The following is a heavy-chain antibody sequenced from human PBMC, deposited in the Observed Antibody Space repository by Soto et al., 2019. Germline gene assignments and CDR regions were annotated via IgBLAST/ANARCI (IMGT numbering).Heavy chain of an antibody. CDR2: INPKSGGT. Sequence: QVQLVQSGAEVKKPGASVRVSCKASGYSFTDYHIHWVRQAPGQGLEWLGRINPKSGGTSTAQKFQGWVTMTRDRSISTVYMELTRLRSDDTAVYFCARGHSTDCSNGVXSFFYNHEMDVWGQGTTVTVSS. V-gene: IGHV1-2*04. CDR3: ARGHSTDCSNGVXSFFYNHEMDV. J-gene: IGHJ6*02. D-gene: IGHD2-8*01. CDR1: GYSFTDYH.